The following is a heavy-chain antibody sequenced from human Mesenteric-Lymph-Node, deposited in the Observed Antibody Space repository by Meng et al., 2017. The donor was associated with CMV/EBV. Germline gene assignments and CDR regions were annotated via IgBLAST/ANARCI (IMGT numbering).Heavy chain of an antibody. CDR2: VSGDGSYT. V-gene: IGHV3-21*01. CDR1: GFTFSTYG. D-gene: IGHD2-2*01. Sequence: GGSLRLSCAASGFTFSTYGMNWLRQTPEKGLEWVASVSGDGSYTFNGDSMKGRSTISSDNSKNTLYLQMNSLRAEDTALYYCARDLYYCSSPSCTSYYYYGMDVWGQGTTVTVSS. J-gene: IGHJ6*02. CDR3: ARDLYYCSSPSCTSYYYYGMDV.